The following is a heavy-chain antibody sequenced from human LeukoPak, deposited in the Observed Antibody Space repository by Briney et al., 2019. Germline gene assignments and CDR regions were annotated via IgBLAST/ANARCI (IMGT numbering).Heavy chain of an antibody. D-gene: IGHD3-22*01. J-gene: IGHJ6*02. CDR3: ATERDTRSGNYYYAMDV. CDR2: ISSSSSTI. V-gene: IGHV3-48*01. CDR1: GFTFSSYS. Sequence: GGSLRLSCAASGFTFSSYSMNWVRQAPGKGLEWVSYISSSSSTIYYADSVKGRFTISRDNSKNTLNLQMNSLRTEDTAVYYCATERDTRSGNYYYAMDVWGQGTTVTVSS.